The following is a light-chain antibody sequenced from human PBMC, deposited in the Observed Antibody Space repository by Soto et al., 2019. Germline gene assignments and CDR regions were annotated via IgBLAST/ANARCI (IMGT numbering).Light chain of an antibody. CDR3: SSSSRRSIYV. CDR1: SSDVGGYIY. V-gene: IGLV2-14*01. J-gene: IGLJ1*01. Sequence: QSLLPQPAPVSGSTGQSVTISCTGTSSDVGGYIYVCWYQQRPGKAPKLMIYEVSNRPSGVSNRFSGSKSGNTASLTISGLQAEEEADYYCSSSSRRSIYVFGTGTKVTGL. CDR2: EVS.